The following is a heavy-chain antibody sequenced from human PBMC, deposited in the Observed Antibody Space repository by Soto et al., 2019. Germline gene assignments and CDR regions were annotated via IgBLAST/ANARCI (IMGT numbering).Heavy chain of an antibody. CDR1: GFTFSSYG. Sequence: GGSLRLSCAASGFTFSSYGMHWVRQAPGKGLEWVAVISYDGSNKYYADSVKGRFTISRDNSKSTLYLQMNSLRAEDTAVYYCAKDSLSGWYMDYWGQGTLVTVSS. D-gene: IGHD6-19*01. CDR3: AKDSLSGWYMDY. CDR2: ISYDGSNK. V-gene: IGHV3-30*18. J-gene: IGHJ4*02.